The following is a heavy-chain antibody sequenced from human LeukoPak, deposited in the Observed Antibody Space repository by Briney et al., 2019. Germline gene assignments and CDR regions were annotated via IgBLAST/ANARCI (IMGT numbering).Heavy chain of an antibody. Sequence: SETLSLTCTVSGGSISSSSYYWGWIRQPPGKGLEWIGSIYYSGSTNYNPSLKSRVTISVDTSKNQFSLKLSSVTAADTAVYYCARDELGSGWYYGAFDIWGQGTMVTVSS. CDR1: GGSISSSSYY. D-gene: IGHD6-19*01. V-gene: IGHV4-39*07. J-gene: IGHJ3*02. CDR2: IYYSGST. CDR3: ARDELGSGWYYGAFDI.